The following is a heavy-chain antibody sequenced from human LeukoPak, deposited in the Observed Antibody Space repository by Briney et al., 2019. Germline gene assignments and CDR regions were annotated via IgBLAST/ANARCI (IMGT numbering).Heavy chain of an antibody. CDR3: ARRSAARDAFDI. J-gene: IGHJ3*02. D-gene: IGHD6-6*01. CDR1: GFTFSSYW. Sequence: PGGSLRLSWAASGFTFSSYWMHWVRQAAGKGLVWVSRINSDAITISYADSVKGRFTISRDNAKNTLYLQMNSLRAEDTAVYYCARRSAARDAFDIWGQGTMVTVSS. V-gene: IGHV3-74*01. CDR2: INSDAITI.